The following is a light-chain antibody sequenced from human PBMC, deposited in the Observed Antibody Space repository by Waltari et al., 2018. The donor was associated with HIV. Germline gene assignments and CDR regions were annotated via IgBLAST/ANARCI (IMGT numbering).Light chain of an antibody. J-gene: IGLJ2*01. CDR1: SSDVGAYDY. Sequence: QSALTQPASVSGSPGQSITISCIGSSSDVGAYDYVSWYQHHPGKAPKLLIYDVTHRPSGISARFSGSKSGSTASLTISGLQADDEADYYCGSYTTTSTLGVFGGGTKLTVL. V-gene: IGLV2-14*03. CDR3: GSYTTTSTLGV. CDR2: DVT.